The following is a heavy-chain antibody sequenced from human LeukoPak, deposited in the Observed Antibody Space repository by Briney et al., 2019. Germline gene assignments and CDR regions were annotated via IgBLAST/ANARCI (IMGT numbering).Heavy chain of an antibody. CDR3: AKCTTRGYSYGYLDY. Sequence: GGSLRLSCAASGFTFSSYAMSWVRQAPGKGLEWVSAISGSGGSTYCADSVKGRFTISRDNSKNTLYLQMNSLRAEDTAVYYCAKCTTRGYSYGYLDYWGQGTLVTVSS. CDR1: GFTFSSYA. CDR2: ISGSGGST. V-gene: IGHV3-23*01. D-gene: IGHD5-18*01. J-gene: IGHJ4*02.